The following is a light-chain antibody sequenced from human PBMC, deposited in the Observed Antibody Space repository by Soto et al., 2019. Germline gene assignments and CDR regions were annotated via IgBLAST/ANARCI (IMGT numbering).Light chain of an antibody. CDR2: SHT. V-gene: IGLV1-44*01. CDR3: AAWDDSLNGYV. J-gene: IGLJ1*01. Sequence: QLVLTQPPSASGTPGQRVTFSCSGSSSNIGVNAVNWYQQLPGTAPKLLIYSHTQRPSGVPDRFSGSKSGTSASLAISGLQSEDEADYYCAAWDDSLNGYVFGTGTKLTVL. CDR1: SSNIGVNA.